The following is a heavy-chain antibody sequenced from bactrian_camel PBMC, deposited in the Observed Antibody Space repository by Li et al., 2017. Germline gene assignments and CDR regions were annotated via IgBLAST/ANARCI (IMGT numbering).Heavy chain of an antibody. J-gene: IGHJ4*01. CDR3: AADVLCTVRAGTRFSLVAGS. CDR2: VDGNGRA. V-gene: IGHV3S55*01. CDR1: GYTISADC. Sequence: HVQLVESGGGSVQAGGSLRLSCVVSGYTISADCMGWFRQAPGKEREAVAAVDGNGRASYADYVQGRFTISKDDANYTLNLQMNSLKPEDTAMYYCAADVLCTVRAGTRFSLVAGSWGQGTQVTVS. D-gene: IGHD2*01.